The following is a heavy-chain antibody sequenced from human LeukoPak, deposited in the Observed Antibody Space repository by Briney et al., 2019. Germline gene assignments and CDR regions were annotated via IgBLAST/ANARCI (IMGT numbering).Heavy chain of an antibody. CDR2: ISSSGSTI. D-gene: IGHD6-19*01. J-gene: IGHJ3*02. CDR3: AREIAEQWLVLHDAFDI. V-gene: IGHV3-48*03. CDR1: GFTFSSYA. Sequence: GRSLRLSCAASGFTFSSYAMHWVRQAPGKGLEWVSYISSSGSTIYYADSVKGRFTISRDNAKNSLYLQMNSLRAEDTAVYYCAREIAEQWLVLHDAFDIWGQGTMVTVSS.